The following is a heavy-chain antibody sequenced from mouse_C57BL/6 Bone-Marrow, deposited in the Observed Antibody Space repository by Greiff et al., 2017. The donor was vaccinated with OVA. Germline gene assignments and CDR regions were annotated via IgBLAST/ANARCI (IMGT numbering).Heavy chain of an antibody. Sequence: VKLVESGAELAKPGASVKLSCKASGYTFTSYWMQWVKQRPGQGLEWIGEIDPSDSYTNYNQKFKGKATLTVDTSSSTAYMQLSSLTSEDSAVYYCASAVFAYWGQGTLVTVSA. CDR1: GYTFTSYW. CDR3: ASAVFAY. J-gene: IGHJ3*01. CDR2: IDPSDSYT. V-gene: IGHV1-50*01.